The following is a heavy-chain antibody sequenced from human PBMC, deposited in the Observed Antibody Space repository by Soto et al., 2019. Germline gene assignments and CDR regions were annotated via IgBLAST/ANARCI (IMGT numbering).Heavy chain of an antibody. J-gene: IGHJ4*02. D-gene: IGHD3-10*01. CDR2: INPFDGSR. Sequence: ASVKVSCKASGYIFTSYYIHWVRQAPGQGLEWMGWINPFDGSRMFAQSFQGRVTMTRDTSTSTVYMEVSSLRSEDTAVYYFSRVDPGETSPFDHWGQGTLVTVS. CDR3: SRVDPGETSPFDH. V-gene: IGHV1-46*03. CDR1: GYIFTSYY.